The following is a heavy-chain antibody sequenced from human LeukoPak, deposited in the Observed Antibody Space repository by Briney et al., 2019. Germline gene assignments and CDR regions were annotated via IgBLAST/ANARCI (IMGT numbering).Heavy chain of an antibody. D-gene: IGHD3-10*01. CDR3: ARGGFGELYDYFDY. CDR2: IYHSGST. V-gene: IGHV4-30-2*01. J-gene: IGHJ4*02. CDR1: GGSISSGGYS. Sequence: NPSQTLSLTCAVSGGSISSGGYSWSWIRQPPGKGLEWLGYIYHSGSTYYNPSLKSRVTISVDRSKNQFSLKLSSVTAADTAVYYCARGGFGELYDYFDYWGQGTLVTVSS.